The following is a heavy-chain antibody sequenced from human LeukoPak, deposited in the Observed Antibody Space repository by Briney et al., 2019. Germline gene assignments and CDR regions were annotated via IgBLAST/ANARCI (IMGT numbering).Heavy chain of an antibody. CDR2: ISGSGIRT. J-gene: IGHJ4*02. Sequence: PGGSLRLSCAASGFTFNIYAMNWVRQASGKGLEWVSTISGSGIRTYYADSVKGRFTVSRNNSKNTLYLQMNSLRAEDTAVYFCAKDQHGYDKPIDYWGQGTLVTVSS. V-gene: IGHV3-23*01. D-gene: IGHD5-12*01. CDR1: GFTFNIYA. CDR3: AKDQHGYDKPIDY.